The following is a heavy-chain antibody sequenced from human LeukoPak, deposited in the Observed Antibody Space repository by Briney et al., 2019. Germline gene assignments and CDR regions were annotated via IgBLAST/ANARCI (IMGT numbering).Heavy chain of an antibody. J-gene: IGHJ4*02. Sequence: SETLSLTCTVSGGSLSSYYWSWIRQPPGKGLEWIGYIYNSGSTNYNPSLKSRVTMSVDTSKNQFSLNLSSVTAADTAVYYCARVHSAYYYGSGSIPGFFDSWGQGTLVTVSS. CDR2: IYNSGST. CDR3: ARVHSAYYYGSGSIPGFFDS. D-gene: IGHD3-10*01. CDR1: GGSLSSYY. V-gene: IGHV4-59*01.